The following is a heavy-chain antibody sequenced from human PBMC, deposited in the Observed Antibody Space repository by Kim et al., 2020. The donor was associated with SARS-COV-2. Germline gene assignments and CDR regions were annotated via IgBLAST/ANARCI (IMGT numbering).Heavy chain of an antibody. V-gene: IGHV3-48*04. CDR3: VRENHWAFDI. Sequence: GGCLRLSCATSGFTLRIYSMNWVRQSPGKGLELVSHISGSGTITKHADSVRGRFTISRDNAKNSLFLQMNGLRAEDTAVYYCVRENHWAFDIWGQGTMVTVSS. J-gene: IGHJ3*02. CDR1: GFTLRIYS. CDR2: ISGSGTIT.